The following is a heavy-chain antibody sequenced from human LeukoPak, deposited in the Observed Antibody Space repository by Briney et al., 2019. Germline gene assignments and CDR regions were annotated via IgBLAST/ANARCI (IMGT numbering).Heavy chain of an antibody. V-gene: IGHV1-2*02. CDR1: GYTLTGYY. J-gene: IGHJ4*02. Sequence: ASVKVSCKASGYTLTGYYIHWVRQAPGQGLEWMGWINPDSGGTNYAQKFQGRVTMTRDTSISTAYMELSRLRSDDTAVYYCARAGITIFGVVIDIDFDYWGQGTLVTVSS. CDR2: INPDSGGT. CDR3: ARAGITIFGVVIDIDFDY. D-gene: IGHD3-3*01.